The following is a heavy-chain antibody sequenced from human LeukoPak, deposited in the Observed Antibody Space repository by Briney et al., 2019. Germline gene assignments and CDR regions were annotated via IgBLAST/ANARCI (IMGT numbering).Heavy chain of an antibody. J-gene: IGHJ4*02. CDR3: ARDFIRGAPDYFDL. CDR1: GFTFSSCP. V-gene: IGHV3-30*04. Sequence: PGGSLRLSCTVSGFTFSSCPFHWVRQAPGKGLEWVAVIGYDGVQQFYIDSVKGRFTISRDDSKSTLYLQMDSLRVEDTAVYYCARDFIRGAPDYFDLWGQGTLVIVS. CDR2: IGYDGVQQ. D-gene: IGHD3-10*01.